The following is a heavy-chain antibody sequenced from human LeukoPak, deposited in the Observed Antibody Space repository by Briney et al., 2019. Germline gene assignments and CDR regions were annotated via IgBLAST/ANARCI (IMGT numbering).Heavy chain of an antibody. J-gene: IGHJ4*02. CDR2: INHSGST. CDR1: GGSFSGYY. Sequence: SETLSLTCAVYGGSFSGYYWSWIRQPPGKGLEWIGEINHSGSTNYNPSLKSRVSISVDTSKKQFSLKLSFVTAADTAVYYYARGLSAIVYWGQGTLVTVSS. CDR3: ARGLSAIVY. D-gene: IGHD2-15*01. V-gene: IGHV4-34*01.